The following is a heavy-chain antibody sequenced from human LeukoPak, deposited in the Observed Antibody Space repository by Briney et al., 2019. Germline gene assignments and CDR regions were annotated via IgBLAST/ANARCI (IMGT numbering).Heavy chain of an antibody. CDR3: ARAPGIAAAGTRFDF. V-gene: IGHV4-59*01. J-gene: IGHJ4*02. D-gene: IGHD6-13*01. CDR1: GGSLSSYY. Sequence: SETLSLTCTVSGGSLSSYYWSWIRQPPGKGLEWIGYIYYSGSAKYNPSLKSRVTILVDTAKNQFSLKLSSVTAGDTAVYYCARAPGIAAAGTRFDFWGQGTLVTVSS. CDR2: IYYSGSA.